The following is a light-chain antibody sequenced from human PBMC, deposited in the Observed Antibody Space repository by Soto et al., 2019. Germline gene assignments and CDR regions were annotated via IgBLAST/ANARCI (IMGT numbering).Light chain of an antibody. CDR3: LLCYSGAGV. CDR2: DTS. J-gene: IGLJ1*01. V-gene: IGLV7-46*01. Sequence: QAVVTQAPSLTVSPGGTVTLTCGSSTGAVTSGHYPYWFQQKPGQAPRTLIYDTSNKHSWTPARFSGSLLGGKAALALSGAEDEDEDEYYCLLCYSGAGVFGRGTKLTVL. CDR1: TGAVTSGHY.